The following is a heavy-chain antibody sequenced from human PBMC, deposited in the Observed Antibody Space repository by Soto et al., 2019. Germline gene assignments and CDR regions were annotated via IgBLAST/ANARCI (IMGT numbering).Heavy chain of an antibody. CDR2: IIPIFGTA. CDR1: GGTFISCA. CDR3: AGLPELPRLYSSYGMDA. V-gene: IGHV1-69*01. D-gene: IGHD3-10*01. Sequence: GSDKKSGGTFISCAISWVRRGPGQGHEWMGGIIPIFGTANYAQKFQGRVTITADESPSTAYMELSSLRSEETAASYCAGLPELPRLYSSYGMDAGSQ. J-gene: IGHJ6*02.